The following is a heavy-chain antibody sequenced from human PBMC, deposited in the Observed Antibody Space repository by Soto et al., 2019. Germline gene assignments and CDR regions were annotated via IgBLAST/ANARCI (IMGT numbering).Heavy chain of an antibody. D-gene: IGHD1-20*01. CDR1: GFTFSSYG. V-gene: IGHV3-30*03. CDR2: ISYDGGNK. Sequence: PGGSLRLSCAASGFTFSSYGIHWVRQAPGKGLEWVAFISYDGGNKYYADSVKGRFTISRDNSKNTLFLQMNSLRAEDTAVYYCARTHRYPQGINYWGQGTLVTVSS. CDR3: ARTHRYPQGINY. J-gene: IGHJ4*02.